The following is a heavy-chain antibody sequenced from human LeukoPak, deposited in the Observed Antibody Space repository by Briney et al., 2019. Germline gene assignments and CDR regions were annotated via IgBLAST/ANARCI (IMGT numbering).Heavy chain of an antibody. CDR2: ISGSGGST. Sequence: TGGSLRLSRAASGFTFSSYAMSWVRQAPGKGLEWVSAISGSGGSTYYADSVKGRFTISRDNSKNTLYLQMNSLRAEDTAVYYCAKDRVPNYYYDSSGYYYFDYWGQGTLVTVSS. V-gene: IGHV3-23*01. D-gene: IGHD3-22*01. CDR1: GFTFSSYA. J-gene: IGHJ4*02. CDR3: AKDRVPNYYYDSSGYYYFDY.